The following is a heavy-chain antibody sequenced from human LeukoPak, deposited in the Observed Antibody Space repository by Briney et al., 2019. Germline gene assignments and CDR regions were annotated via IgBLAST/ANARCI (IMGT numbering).Heavy chain of an antibody. CDR1: EFTFYKHG. Sequence: GGPLRLSCTPFEFTFYKHGMHWVRQAPGKGPEWVAIISSDGNRKYYAHSVEGRFTISRDNSKNTLYLQMDSLRVDDTAVYYCARDRAWNYFDSWGQGTLVTVSS. D-gene: IGHD3-3*01. CDR2: ISSDGNRK. CDR3: ARDRAWNYFDS. V-gene: IGHV3-30*03. J-gene: IGHJ4*02.